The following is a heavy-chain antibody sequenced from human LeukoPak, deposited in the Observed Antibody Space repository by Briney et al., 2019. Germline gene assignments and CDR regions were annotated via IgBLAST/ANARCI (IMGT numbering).Heavy chain of an antibody. Sequence: GGSLRLSCAASGFTCSSYWVHWVRQAPGKGLEWVSAISGSGGSTYYADSVKGRFTISRDNSKNTLYLQMNSLRAEDTAVYYCAKDMSSGAPYYFDYWGQGTLVTVSS. D-gene: IGHD6-19*01. CDR3: AKDMSSGAPYYFDY. CDR2: ISGSGGST. CDR1: GFTCSSYW. J-gene: IGHJ4*02. V-gene: IGHV3-23*01.